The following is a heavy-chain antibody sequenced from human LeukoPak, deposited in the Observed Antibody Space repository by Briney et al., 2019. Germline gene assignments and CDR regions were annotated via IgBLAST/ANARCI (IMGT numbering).Heavy chain of an antibody. CDR2: IYTSGST. D-gene: IGHD6-19*01. V-gene: IGHV4-61*02. CDR1: GGSISSGSYY. Sequence: SETLSLTCTVSGGSISSGSYYWSWIRQPAGKGLEWIGRIYTSGSTNYNPSLKSRVTISIDTSKNQFSLKLSSVTAADTAVYYCVRDSGSGTYYWGQGTLVTVSS. CDR3: VRDSGSGTYY. J-gene: IGHJ4*02.